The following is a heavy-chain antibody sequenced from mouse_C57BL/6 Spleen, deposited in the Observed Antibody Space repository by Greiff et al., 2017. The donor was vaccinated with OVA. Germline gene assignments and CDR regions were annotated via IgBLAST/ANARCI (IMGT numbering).Heavy chain of an antibody. D-gene: IGHD1-1*01. J-gene: IGHJ4*01. CDR2: IDPSDSYT. CDR3: AILLRYPYYAMDY. Sequence: QVQLKQPGAELVMPGASVKLSCKASGYTFTSYWMHWVKQRPGQGLEWIGEIDPSDSYTNYNQKFKGKSTLTVDKSSSTAYMQLSSLTSEDSAVYYCAILLRYPYYAMDYWGQGTSVTVSS. V-gene: IGHV1-69*01. CDR1: GYTFTSYW.